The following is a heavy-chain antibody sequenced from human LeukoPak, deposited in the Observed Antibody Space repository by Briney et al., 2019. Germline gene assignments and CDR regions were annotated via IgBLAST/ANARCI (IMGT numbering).Heavy chain of an antibody. J-gene: IGHJ6*03. CDR1: GGSISSHY. CDR2: TYYSGST. D-gene: IGHD2-2*01. CDR3: ARAGAISDIVVVPQQVLRYFVYYMDV. Sequence: SETLSLTCTVSGGSISSHYWSWIRQPPGKGLEWIGYTYYSGSTNYNPSLKSRVTISVDTSKNQFSLKLSSVTAADTAVYYCARAGAISDIVVVPQQVLRYFVYYMDVWGKGTTVTVSS. V-gene: IGHV4-59*11.